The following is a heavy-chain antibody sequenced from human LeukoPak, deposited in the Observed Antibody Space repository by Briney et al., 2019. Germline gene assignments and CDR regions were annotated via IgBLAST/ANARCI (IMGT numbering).Heavy chain of an antibody. J-gene: IGHJ4*02. D-gene: IGHD6-13*01. CDR2: IYYSGST. V-gene: IGHV4-59*01. CDR1: GGSISSYY. Sequence: SETLSLTCTVSGGSISSYYWSWIRQPPGQGLEWIGYIYYSGSTTYNPSLKSRATIPVDTSKNQSSLKLSSVTAADAAVYYCVYSSSWYYFDYWGQGTLGTVSS. CDR3: VYSSSWYYFDY.